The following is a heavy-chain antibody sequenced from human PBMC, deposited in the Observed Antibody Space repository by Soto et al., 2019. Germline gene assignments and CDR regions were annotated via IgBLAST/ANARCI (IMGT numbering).Heavy chain of an antibody. CDR2: IWYDGSNK. CDR3: ARDASTYDFWSGYYIY. CDR1: GFTFSSYG. D-gene: IGHD3-3*01. Sequence: LRLSCAASGFTFSSYGMHWVRQAPGKGLEWVAVIWYDGSNKYYADSVKGRFTISRDNSKNTLYLQMNSLRAEDTAVYYCARDASTYDFWSGYYIYWGQGTLVTVSS. V-gene: IGHV3-33*01. J-gene: IGHJ4*02.